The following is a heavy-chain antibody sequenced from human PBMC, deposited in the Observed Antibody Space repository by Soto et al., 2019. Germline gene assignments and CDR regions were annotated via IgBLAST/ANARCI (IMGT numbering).Heavy chain of an antibody. V-gene: IGHV1-69*04. Sequence: SVKVSCKASGGTFSSYTISWVRQAPGQGLEWMGRIIPILGIANYAQKFQGRVTITADKSTSTAYMELSSLRAEDTAVYYCARDQLHYNDISGRPLTAFNVWGQGTMVTVSS. CDR1: GGTFSSYT. J-gene: IGHJ3*01. CDR3: ARDQLHYNDISGRPLTAFNV. CDR2: IIPILGIA. D-gene: IGHD3-22*01.